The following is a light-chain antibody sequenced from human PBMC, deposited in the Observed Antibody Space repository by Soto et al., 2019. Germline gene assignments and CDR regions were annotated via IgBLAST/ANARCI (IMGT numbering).Light chain of an antibody. CDR2: EVS. Sequence: QSALTQPPSASGSPGQSVTISCTGTSSDVGGYNFVSWYQQHPGKAPKLVIYEVSKRPSGVPDRFSDSKSGNTASLTVSGLQAEDEAAYYCSSYAGSNHLVFGGGTKLTVL. CDR1: SSDVGGYNF. CDR3: SSYAGSNHLV. V-gene: IGLV2-8*01. J-gene: IGLJ2*01.